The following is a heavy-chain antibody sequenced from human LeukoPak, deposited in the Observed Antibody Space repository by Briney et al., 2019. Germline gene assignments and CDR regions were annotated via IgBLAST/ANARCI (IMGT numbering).Heavy chain of an antibody. J-gene: IGHJ6*02. D-gene: IGHD2-2*01. CDR1: GFTFSSYA. Sequence: QSGGSLRLSCAASGFTFSSYAMSWVRQAPGKGLEWVSAVSGSGGSTYYADSVKGRFTISRDNSKDTLYLQMNSLRAEDTAVYYCAKDHCSSTSCYGWGGYYYYGMDVWGQGTTVTVSS. CDR3: AKDHCSSTSCYGWGGYYYYGMDV. CDR2: VSGSGGST. V-gene: IGHV3-23*01.